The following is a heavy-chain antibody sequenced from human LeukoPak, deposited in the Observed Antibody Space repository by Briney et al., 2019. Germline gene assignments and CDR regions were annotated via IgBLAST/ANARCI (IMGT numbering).Heavy chain of an antibody. CDR3: ARHKQSGTYYDAFDI. CDR1: GGSIGSTTYY. V-gene: IGHV4-39*01. CDR2: IYYSGSA. J-gene: IGHJ3*02. Sequence: SQTLSLTCTVSGGSIGSTTYYWGWIRQPPGKELECIGSIYYSGSAYYNPSLKSRVTISLDTSKNQFSLKLSSVTAADTAVYYCARHKQSGTYYDAFDIWGQGTMVTVSS. D-gene: IGHD1-26*01.